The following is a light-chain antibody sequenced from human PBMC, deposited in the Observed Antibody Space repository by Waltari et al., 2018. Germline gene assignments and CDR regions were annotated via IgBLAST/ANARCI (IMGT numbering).Light chain of an antibody. V-gene: IGKV2-30*01. CDR3: MQGTDWPWT. Sequence: EVVLTQFPLSLSVTLGQSASISCRSSQSLVSRGGNTYFHWFQQRPGQSPRRLLFKVSNRDSGVPDRFSGSGSGAAFTLTISRVEAEDVGFYYCMQGTDWPWTFGQGTKVEIK. J-gene: IGKJ1*01. CDR2: KVS. CDR1: QSLVSRGGNTY.